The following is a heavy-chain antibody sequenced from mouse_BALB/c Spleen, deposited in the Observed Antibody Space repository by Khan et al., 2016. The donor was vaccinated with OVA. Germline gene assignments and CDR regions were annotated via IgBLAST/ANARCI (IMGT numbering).Heavy chain of an antibody. V-gene: IGHV2-6*02. CDR1: GFSLTSYG. CDR3: ARWFDGYSSLYAMDY. J-gene: IGHJ4*01. Sequence: QVQLKQSGPGLVAPSQSLSITCTVSGFSLTSYGVHWVRQPPGKGLEWLVVIWSDGGTNYNSVLKSRLSISKDNSKSQVFLKMNSLQTDDTAIDYCARWFDGYSSLYAMDYWGQGTSVTVSS. CDR2: IWSDGGT. D-gene: IGHD2-3*01.